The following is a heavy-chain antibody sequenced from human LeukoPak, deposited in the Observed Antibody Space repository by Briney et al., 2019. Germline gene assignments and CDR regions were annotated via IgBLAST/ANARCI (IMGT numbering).Heavy chain of an antibody. CDR1: GYSFTSYW. J-gene: IGHJ4*02. CDR2: IDPSDSYT. V-gene: IGHV5-10-1*01. Sequence: GESLRISCKGSGYSFTSYWISWVRQIPGKGLEWMGRIDPSDSYTNYSPSFQGHVTISADKSISTAYLQWSSLKASDTAMYYCAILPDYYDSSGLGFLFDYWGQGTLVTVSS. CDR3: AILPDYYDSSGLGFLFDY. D-gene: IGHD3-22*01.